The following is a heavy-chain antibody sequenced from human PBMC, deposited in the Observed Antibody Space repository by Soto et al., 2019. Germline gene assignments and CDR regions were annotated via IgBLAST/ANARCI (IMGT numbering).Heavy chain of an antibody. D-gene: IGHD1-26*01. CDR2: ISGSGFKK. CDR1: GFIFENFG. V-gene: IGHV3-23*01. J-gene: IGHJ5*02. CDR3: AKNQGVELVPLATVDWFDP. Sequence: GGFLRLSCAASGFIFENFGMSWVRQAPGKGLEWISSISGSGFKKYYADSVKGRFTISRDNSKSTVYLELNNLSAEDTAVYHCAKNQGVELVPLATVDWFDPWGQGSVVTVSS.